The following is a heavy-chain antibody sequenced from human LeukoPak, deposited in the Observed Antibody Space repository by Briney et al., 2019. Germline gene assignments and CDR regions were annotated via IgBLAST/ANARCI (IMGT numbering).Heavy chain of an antibody. D-gene: IGHD4-17*01. CDR1: GYTFTSYD. CDR2: MNPNSGNT. Sequence: ASVKVSCKASGYTFTSYDINWVRQATGQGLEWMGWMNPNSGNTGYAQKFQGRVTMTTDTSTSTAYMELRSLRSDDTAVYYCARGIDYGDYYIDYWGQGTLVTVSS. CDR3: ARGIDYGDYYIDY. V-gene: IGHV1-8*01. J-gene: IGHJ4*02.